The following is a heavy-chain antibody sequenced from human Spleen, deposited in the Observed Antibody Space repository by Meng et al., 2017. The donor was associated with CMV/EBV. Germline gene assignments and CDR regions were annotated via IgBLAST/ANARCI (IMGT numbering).Heavy chain of an antibody. J-gene: IGHJ6*02. CDR2: ISSDGRNK. D-gene: IGHD5-12*01. V-gene: IGHV3-30*10. Sequence: GESLKISCAASGFSFTDYAMHWVRQAPGTGLEWVAVISSDGRNKYYTDSVKGRFTISRDNSENTLYLQMNSLRPDDTAVYYCARDRRPPGYSGYDWGYYYYGMDVWGQGTTVTVSS. CDR1: GFSFTDYA. CDR3: ARDRRPPGYSGYDWGYYYYGMDV.